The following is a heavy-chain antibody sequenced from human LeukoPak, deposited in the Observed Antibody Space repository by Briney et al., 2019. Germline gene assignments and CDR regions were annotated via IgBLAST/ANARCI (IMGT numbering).Heavy chain of an antibody. CDR1: GGSISSSSYY. D-gene: IGHD2-2*01. J-gene: IGHJ4*02. Sequence: PETLSLTCTVSGGSISSSSYYWGWIRQPPGKGLEWIGSIYYSGSTYYNPSLKSRVTISVDTSKNQFSLKLSSVTAADTAVYYCARQGVVPAASFDYWGQGTLVTVSS. CDR2: IYYSGST. V-gene: IGHV4-39*01. CDR3: ARQGVVPAASFDY.